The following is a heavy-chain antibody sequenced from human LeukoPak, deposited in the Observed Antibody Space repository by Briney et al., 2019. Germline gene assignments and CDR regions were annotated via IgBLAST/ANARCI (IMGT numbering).Heavy chain of an antibody. J-gene: IGHJ5*02. CDR1: GGSISSGGYY. Sequence: PSQTLSLTCTVSGGSISSGGYYWSWIRQPPGKGLEWIGYIYHSGSTYYNPSLKSRVTISVDRSKNQFSLKLSSVTAADTAVYYCARAGIAAAGNSGTLDPWGLGTLVTVSS. V-gene: IGHV4-30-2*01. D-gene: IGHD6-13*01. CDR3: ARAGIAAAGNSGTLDP. CDR2: IYHSGST.